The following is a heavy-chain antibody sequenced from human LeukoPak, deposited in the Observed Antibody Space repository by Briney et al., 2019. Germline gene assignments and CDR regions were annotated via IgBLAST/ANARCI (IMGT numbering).Heavy chain of an antibody. J-gene: IGHJ4*02. Sequence: SETLSLTCAVYGGSFSGYYWSWIRQPPGKGLEWIGEINHSGGTNYNPSLKSRVTISVDTSKNQFSLKLSSVTAADTAVYYCARQGIFNYYYDSRRGGYFDYWGQGTLVTVSS. V-gene: IGHV4-34*01. D-gene: IGHD3-22*01. CDR1: GGSFSGYY. CDR3: ARQGIFNYYYDSRRGGYFDY. CDR2: INHSGGT.